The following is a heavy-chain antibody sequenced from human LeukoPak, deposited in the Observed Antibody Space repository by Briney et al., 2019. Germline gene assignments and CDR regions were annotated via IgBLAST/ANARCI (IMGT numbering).Heavy chain of an antibody. CDR3: ARAVRIVGATTRYDDAFDI. CDR2: IIPIFGTA. Sequence: EASVKVSCKASGGTFSSYAISWVRQAPGQGLEWMGGIIPIFGTANYAQKFQGRVTITTDESTSTAYMELRSLRSDDTAVYYCARAVRIVGATTRYDDAFDIWGQGTMVTVSS. J-gene: IGHJ3*02. CDR1: GGTFSSYA. V-gene: IGHV1-69*05. D-gene: IGHD1-26*01.